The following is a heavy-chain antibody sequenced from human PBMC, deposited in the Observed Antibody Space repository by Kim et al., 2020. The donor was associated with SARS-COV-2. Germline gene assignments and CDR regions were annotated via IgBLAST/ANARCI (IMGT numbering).Heavy chain of an antibody. V-gene: IGHV3-7*03. CDR3: AREGPVGAFDY. Sequence: GGSLRLSCAASGFTFSSYWMSWVRQAPGKGLEWVANIKQDGSENYYVDSVKGRFTISRDNAKNSLYLQMNSQIGEDTAVYYCAREGPVGAFDYWGQGTL. J-gene: IGHJ4*02. CDR1: GFTFSSYW. CDR2: IKQDGSEN. D-gene: IGHD3-16*01.